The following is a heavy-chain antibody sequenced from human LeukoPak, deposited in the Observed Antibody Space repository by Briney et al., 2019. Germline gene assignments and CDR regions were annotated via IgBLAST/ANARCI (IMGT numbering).Heavy chain of an antibody. V-gene: IGHV3-23*01. Sequence: GGSLRLSCAASAFIFSDYAMSWVRQAPGKGLEWVSAISGRGVSTKYADSVKGRFTISGDNSKNTLYLQMNSLRDEDTAVYYCAKKIYDSSGYVDYWGQGTPVTVSS. CDR2: ISGRGVST. CDR3: AKKIYDSSGYVDY. CDR1: AFIFSDYA. D-gene: IGHD3-22*01. J-gene: IGHJ4*02.